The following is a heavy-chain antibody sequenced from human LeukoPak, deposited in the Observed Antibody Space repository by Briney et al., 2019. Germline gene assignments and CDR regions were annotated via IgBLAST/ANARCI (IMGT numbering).Heavy chain of an antibody. D-gene: IGHD1-26*01. J-gene: IGHJ4*02. CDR1: GGSVSSGSYY. V-gene: IGHV4-61*01. CDR2: IYYSGST. Sequence: SETLSLTCTVSGGSVSSGSYYWSWIRQPPGKGLEWIGYIYYSGSTNHNPSLKSRVTISVDTSKNQFSLKLSSVTAADTAVYYCARDREYSGSYYFDYWGQGTLVTVSS. CDR3: ARDREYSGSYYFDY.